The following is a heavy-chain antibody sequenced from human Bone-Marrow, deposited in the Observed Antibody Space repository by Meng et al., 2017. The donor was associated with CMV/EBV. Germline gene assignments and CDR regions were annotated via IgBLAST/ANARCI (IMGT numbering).Heavy chain of an antibody. V-gene: IGHV3-20*04. CDR3: ASIRGYWGYFDY. CDR1: GFTFDDYG. Sequence: GESLKISCAASGFTFDDYGMSWVRQAPGKGLEWVSGINWNGGSTGYADSVKGRFTISRDNAKNSLYLQMNSLRAEDTAVYYCASIRGYWGYFDYWGQGTLVTVSS. CDR2: INWNGGST. J-gene: IGHJ4*02. D-gene: IGHD7-27*01.